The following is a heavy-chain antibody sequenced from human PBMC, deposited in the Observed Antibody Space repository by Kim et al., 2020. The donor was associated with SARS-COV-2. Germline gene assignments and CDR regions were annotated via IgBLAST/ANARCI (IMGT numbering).Heavy chain of an antibody. Sequence: GGSLRLSCAATGFTFSNYAMTWVRQAPGKGLEWVSVISISGGSTLYADFAQGRFTISRDNSKDTLYLQMSGLRAEDTAVYYCAKGGVAGMDVWGQGTTVTISS. CDR3: AKGGVAGMDV. CDR1: GFTFSNYA. V-gene: IGHV3-23*01. J-gene: IGHJ6*02. CDR2: ISISGGST. D-gene: IGHD6-19*01.